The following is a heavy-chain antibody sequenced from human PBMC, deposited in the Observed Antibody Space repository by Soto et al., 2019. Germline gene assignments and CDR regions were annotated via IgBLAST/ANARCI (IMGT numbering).Heavy chain of an antibody. CDR3: AYDVSGKWWFDP. CDR1: GGSISSSNYY. V-gene: IGHV4-31*03. CDR2: IYYSGST. J-gene: IGHJ5*02. Sequence: QVQLQESGPGLVKPSQTLSLTCTVSGGSISSSNYYWSWIRQHPGKGLEWIGYIYYSGSTYYNPSLKSRLTISVDTSKNQFSLKLSSVTAADTAVYYCAYDVSGKWWFDPWGQGTLVTVSS. D-gene: IGHD3-10*01.